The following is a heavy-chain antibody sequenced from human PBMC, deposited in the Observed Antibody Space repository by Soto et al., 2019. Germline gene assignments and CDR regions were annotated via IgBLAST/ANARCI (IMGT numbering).Heavy chain of an antibody. CDR3: ARTREVRGVIITSSPYYYGMDV. Sequence: SVKVSCKASGGTFSSYAISWVRQAPGQGLEWMGGIIPIFGTANYAQKFQGRVTITADESTGTAYMELSSLRSEDTAVYYCARTREVRGVIITSSPYYYGMDVWGQGTTVTVSS. D-gene: IGHD3-10*01. V-gene: IGHV1-69*13. CDR2: IIPIFGTA. J-gene: IGHJ6*02. CDR1: GGTFSSYA.